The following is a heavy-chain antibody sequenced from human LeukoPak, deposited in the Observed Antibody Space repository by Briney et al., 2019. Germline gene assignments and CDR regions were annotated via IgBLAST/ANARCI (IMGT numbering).Heavy chain of an antibody. J-gene: IGHJ4*02. CDR2: IWNSGNS. D-gene: IGHD2-2*01. V-gene: IGHV4-31*01. Sequence: SETLSLTCTVSAGSINSGGYFWTWVRQHPGEGLEWIGYIWNSGNSYYNPSLSSPVIISADSSKSTFSLKLSSVTAADTAVYYCARYHCGSTYCPGVDFYGQGTLVTVSS. CDR3: ARYHCGSTYCPGVDF. CDR1: AGSINSGGYF.